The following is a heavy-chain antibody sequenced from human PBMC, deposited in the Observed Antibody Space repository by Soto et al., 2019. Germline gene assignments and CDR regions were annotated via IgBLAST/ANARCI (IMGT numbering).Heavy chain of an antibody. CDR1: GFTFSSYA. CDR2: ITGSGDYT. V-gene: IGHV3-23*01. Sequence: GGSLRLSCVGSGFTFSSYARNWVRQSPGKGLEWVSVITGSGDYTNYADSVKGRFTISRDNSKDTLYLQMNSLRVEDTAIYYCAKEWVAGTLFYWGQGTRVTVSS. J-gene: IGHJ4*02. D-gene: IGHD6-13*01. CDR3: AKEWVAGTLFY.